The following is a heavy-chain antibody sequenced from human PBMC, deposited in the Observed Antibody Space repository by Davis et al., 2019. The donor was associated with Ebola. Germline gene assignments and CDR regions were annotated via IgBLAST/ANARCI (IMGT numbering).Heavy chain of an antibody. CDR1: GGSISSYY. CDR2: IYYSGST. Sequence: PSETLSLTCTVSGGSISSYYWSWIRQPPGKGLEWIGYIYYSGSTNYNPSLKSRVTISVDTSKNQFSLKLSSVTAADTAVYYCGAGDYVAEGAFDFWGQGTMVTVSS. V-gene: IGHV4-59*01. D-gene: IGHD4-17*01. J-gene: IGHJ3*01. CDR3: GAGDYVAEGAFDF.